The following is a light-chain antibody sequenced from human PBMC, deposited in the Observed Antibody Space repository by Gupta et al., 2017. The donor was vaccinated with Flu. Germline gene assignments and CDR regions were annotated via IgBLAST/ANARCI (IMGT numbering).Light chain of an antibody. CDR3: QQYGSSPYT. Sequence: EIVLTQSPGTRSWSPGERATLSCRASQSGSSSYLAWYQQKPGQAPRLLIYGASSGSGTDFTLTISRLEPEDFAVYYCQQYGSSPYTFGQGTKLEIK. CDR1: QSGSSSY. J-gene: IGKJ2*01. CDR2: GAS. V-gene: IGKV3-20*01.